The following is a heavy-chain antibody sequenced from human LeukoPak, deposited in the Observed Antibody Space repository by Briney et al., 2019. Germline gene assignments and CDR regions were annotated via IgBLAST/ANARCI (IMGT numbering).Heavy chain of an antibody. J-gene: IGHJ4*02. V-gene: IGHV3-43*02. CDR3: AKGKTFYGSGSYSDC. Sequence: GGSLRLSCVASGFIFADYAVHWVRQVPGKGLEWVSLISRDGGSTYYADSVKGRFTISRDNSENSLYLQMNSLRTEDTALYYCAKGKTFYGSGSYSDCWGQGTLVTISS. CDR2: ISRDGGST. D-gene: IGHD3-10*01. CDR1: GFIFADYA.